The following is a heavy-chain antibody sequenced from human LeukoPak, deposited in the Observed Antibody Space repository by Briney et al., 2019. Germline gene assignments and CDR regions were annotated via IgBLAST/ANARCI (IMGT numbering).Heavy chain of an antibody. CDR1: GYSFTSYW. CDR2: IYPGDSDT. CDR3: ARSPDYYGSGDAFDI. D-gene: IGHD3-10*01. Sequence: HGESLKISCKGSGYSFTSYWIGWVRQMPGKGLEWMGIIYPGDSDTRYSPSFQGQVTISADKSISTTYLQWSSLKASDTAMYYCARSPDYYGSGDAFDIWGQGTMVTVSS. V-gene: IGHV5-51*01. J-gene: IGHJ3*02.